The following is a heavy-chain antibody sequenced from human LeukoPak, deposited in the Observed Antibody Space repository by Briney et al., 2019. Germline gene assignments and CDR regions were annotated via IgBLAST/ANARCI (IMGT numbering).Heavy chain of an antibody. V-gene: IGHV3-33*01. J-gene: IGHJ4*02. CDR2: IWYDGSNK. D-gene: IGHD6-19*01. Sequence: GRSLRLSRAASGFTFSSYGMHWVRQAPGKGLEWVAVIWYDGSNKYYADSVKGRFTISRDNSKNTLYLQMNSLRAEDTAVYYCARDQSGYSSGWPHWGQGTLVTVSS. CDR1: GFTFSSYG. CDR3: ARDQSGYSSGWPH.